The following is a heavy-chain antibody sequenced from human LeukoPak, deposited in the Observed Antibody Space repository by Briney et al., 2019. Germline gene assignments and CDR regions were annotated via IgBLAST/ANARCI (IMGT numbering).Heavy chain of an antibody. V-gene: IGHV3-21*01. Sequence: PGGSLRLSCAASGFTFSSYSMNWVRQAPGKGLEWVSSISGSSSYIYYADSVKGRFTVSRDNAKNSLYLQMNSLRAEDTAVYYCANTGIAARTYFDYWGQGTLVTVPS. CDR2: ISGSSSYI. J-gene: IGHJ4*02. CDR1: GFTFSSYS. CDR3: ANTGIAARTYFDY. D-gene: IGHD6-6*01.